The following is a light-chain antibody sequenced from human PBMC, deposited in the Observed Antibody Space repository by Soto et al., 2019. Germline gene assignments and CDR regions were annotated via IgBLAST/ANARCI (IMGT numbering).Light chain of an antibody. CDR3: TSYTSSRTL. CDR2: EVS. CDR1: SSDVGSYNY. Sequence: QSALTQPASVSGSPGQSITISCTGTSSDVGSYNYVSWYQQHPGKAPKLMIYEVSDRPSGISSRFSGSKSGNTASLTISGHPTEDEADYYSTSYTSSRTLFGTGTKVTVL. J-gene: IGLJ1*01. V-gene: IGLV2-14*01.